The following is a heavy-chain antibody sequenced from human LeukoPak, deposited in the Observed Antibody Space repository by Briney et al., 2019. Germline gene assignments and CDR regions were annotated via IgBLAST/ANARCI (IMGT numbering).Heavy chain of an antibody. CDR1: GFTFNNYG. J-gene: IGHJ4*02. CDR2: IWFDESNK. Sequence: GGFLRLSCAASGFTFNNYGMHWVRQAPAKGLEWLAFIWFDESNKFYAASVKGRFTISRDNSKNTLYLQMNSLRAEDTAVYYCARDCVYCTRATCSSHLPEPPSLDYWGQGTLVTVSS. CDR3: ARDCVYCTRATCSSHLPEPPSLDY. V-gene: IGHV3-33*01. D-gene: IGHD2-2*01.